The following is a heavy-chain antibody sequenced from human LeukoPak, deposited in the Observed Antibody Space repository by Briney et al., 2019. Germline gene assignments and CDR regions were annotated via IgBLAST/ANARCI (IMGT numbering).Heavy chain of an antibody. CDR1: GYTFSAYC. J-gene: IGHJ4*02. CDR2: INPKSGGI. Sequence: ASVKVSCKASGYTFSAYCMHWVRQAPGQGLEWMGWINPKSGGINYAQKFQDKVTMTRDTSISSMYMELSRLKSDDTAVYYCVRDLGISGWYAPPLGYFDSWGQGTLVTVSS. D-gene: IGHD6-19*01. V-gene: IGHV1-2*02. CDR3: VRDLGISGWYAPPLGYFDS.